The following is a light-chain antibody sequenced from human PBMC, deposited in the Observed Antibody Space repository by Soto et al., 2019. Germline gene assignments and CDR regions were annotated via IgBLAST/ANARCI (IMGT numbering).Light chain of an antibody. CDR1: QSISSSY. V-gene: IGKV3-20*01. CDR2: VAS. CDR3: QQHGQWPIT. J-gene: IGKJ5*01. Sequence: EIVLSQSPGILSLSPGERASLSCGASQSISSSYLAWYQQKPGQAPRLLIFVASNRSTGIPDRFTGRGSGTDFTLTISRLEHEDSAVYYWQQHGQWPITFGQGTQLEVK.